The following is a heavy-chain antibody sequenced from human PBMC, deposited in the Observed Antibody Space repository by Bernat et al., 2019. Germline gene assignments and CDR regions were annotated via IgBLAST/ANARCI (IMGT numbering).Heavy chain of an antibody. J-gene: IGHJ3*02. CDR1: GGSFSGYY. Sequence: QVQLQQWDAGLLKPSETLSLTCAVYGGSFSGYYWSWIRQPPGKGLEWIGEINHSGSTNYNPSLKSRVTISVDTSKNQFSLKLSSVTAADTAVYYCARGLVWGDAFDIWGQGTMVTVSS. CDR2: INHSGST. D-gene: IGHD2-2*01. CDR3: ARGLVWGDAFDI. V-gene: IGHV4-34*01.